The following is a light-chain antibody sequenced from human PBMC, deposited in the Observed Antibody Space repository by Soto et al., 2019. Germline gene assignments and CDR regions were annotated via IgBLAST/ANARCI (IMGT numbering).Light chain of an antibody. CDR3: QKSYSAPLT. V-gene: IGKV1-39*01. CDR2: AAS. Sequence: DIQITQAPSSLSASVGDRVTITCRASQSISNYLNWYQQKPGKAPKLLIFAASSLQSGVPSRFSGSGSGTNFTLTISSLQPEDFAAYYRQKSYSAPLTFGQGTRLEIK. J-gene: IGKJ5*01. CDR1: QSISNY.